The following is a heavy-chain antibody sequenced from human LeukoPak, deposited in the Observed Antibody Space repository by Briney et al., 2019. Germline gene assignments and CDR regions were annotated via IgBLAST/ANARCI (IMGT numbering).Heavy chain of an antibody. J-gene: IGHJ4*02. Sequence: EASVKVSCKASGYTFTSYGISWVRPAPGQGLEWMGWISAYNGNTTYAQKLQSRVTMTTDTSTSTAYMELRSLRSDDTAVYYCARGGDPYCSSTSCPCDYWGQGTLVTVSS. CDR3: ARGGDPYCSSTSCPCDY. V-gene: IGHV1-18*01. CDR1: GYTFTSYG. CDR2: ISAYNGNT. D-gene: IGHD2-2*01.